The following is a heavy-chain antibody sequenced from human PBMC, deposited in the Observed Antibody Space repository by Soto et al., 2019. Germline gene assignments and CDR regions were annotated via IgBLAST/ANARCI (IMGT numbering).Heavy chain of an antibody. V-gene: IGHV3-48*01. CDR3: ARARGGLWFGELLSDPDYFDY. CDR1: GFTFSSYS. D-gene: IGHD3-10*01. Sequence: GGSLRLSCAASGFTFSSYSMNWVRQAPGKGLEWVSYISSSSSTIYYADSVKGRFTISRDNAKNSLYLQMNSLRAEDTAVYSCARARGGLWFGELLSDPDYFDYWGQGTLVTVSS. CDR2: ISSSSSTI. J-gene: IGHJ4*02.